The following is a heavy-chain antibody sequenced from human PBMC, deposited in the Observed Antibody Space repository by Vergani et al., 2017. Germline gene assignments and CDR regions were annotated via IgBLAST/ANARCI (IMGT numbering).Heavy chain of an antibody. CDR3: ARRHDDYGDYNFDS. CDR1: GYRFTTYW. Sequence: EVQLVQSGAEVKTPGESVKISCKGSGYRFTTYWIAWVRQMPGKGLEWMGIIYPGDSDTRYSPSFQGQVTISADKSISTAYLQWSSLKASDTAMYFCARRHDDYGDYNFDSWGQGTLVTVSS. J-gene: IGHJ4*02. V-gene: IGHV5-51*01. D-gene: IGHD4-17*01. CDR2: IYPGDSDT.